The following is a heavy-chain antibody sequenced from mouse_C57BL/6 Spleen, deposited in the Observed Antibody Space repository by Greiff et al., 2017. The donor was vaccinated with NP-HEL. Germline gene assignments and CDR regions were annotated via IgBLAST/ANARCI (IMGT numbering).Heavy chain of an antibody. CDR3: AREVLRRNPYYYAMDY. CDR2: ISYDGSN. V-gene: IGHV3-6*01. D-gene: IGHD1-1*01. CDR1: GYSITSGYY. J-gene: IGHJ4*01. Sequence: EVQLQQSGPGLVKPSQSLSLTCSVTGYSITSGYYWNWIRQFPGNKLEWMGYISYDGSNNYNPSLKNRISITRDTSKNQFFLKLNSVTTEDTATYYWAREVLRRNPYYYAMDYWGQGTSVTVSS.